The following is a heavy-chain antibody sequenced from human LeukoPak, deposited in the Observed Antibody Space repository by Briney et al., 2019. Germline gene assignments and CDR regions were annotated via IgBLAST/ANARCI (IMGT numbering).Heavy chain of an antibody. J-gene: IGHJ4*02. CDR3: AHMPYYDFWSGYPYIDY. D-gene: IGHD3-3*01. CDR2: IYWDDDK. CDR1: GFSLSTSRVG. Sequence: SGPALVKPTQTLTLTCTFSGFSLSTSRVGVGWIRQPPGKALEWLAFIYWDDDKRYSPFLKSRLTIMKDTSRNQVVLTMTYVDPVDTATYYCAHMPYYDFWSGYPYIDYWGQGTLVTVSS. V-gene: IGHV2-5*02.